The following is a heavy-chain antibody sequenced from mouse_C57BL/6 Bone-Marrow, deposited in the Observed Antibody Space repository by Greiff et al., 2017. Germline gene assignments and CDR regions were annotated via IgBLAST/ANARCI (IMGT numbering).Heavy chain of an antibody. CDR2: IDPENGDT. J-gene: IGHJ2*01. Sequence: VQLQQSGAELVRPGASVKLSCTASGSNIKDDYMHWVKQRPEQGLEWIGWIDPENGDTEYAPKFQGKATITADTSSNTAYLQLSSLTSEDTAVYYCTSYYYGSRWFDYWGQGTTLTVSS. CDR1: GSNIKDDY. CDR3: TSYYYGSRWFDY. V-gene: IGHV14-4*01. D-gene: IGHD1-1*01.